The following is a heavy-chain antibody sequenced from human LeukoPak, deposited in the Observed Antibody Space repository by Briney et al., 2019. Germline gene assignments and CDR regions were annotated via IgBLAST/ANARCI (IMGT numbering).Heavy chain of an antibody. CDR1: GFTFSSYG. D-gene: IGHD3-9*01. J-gene: IGHJ3*02. CDR3: ARVLALWYYDILTGSPSDAFDI. V-gene: IGHV3-33*01. Sequence: GGSLRLSWAASGFTFSSYGMHWVRQAPGKGLEWVAFIWYDGSNKYYADSVKGRFTISRDNSKNTLYLQMNSLRAEDTAVYYCARVLALWYYDILTGSPSDAFDIWGQGTMVTVSS. CDR2: IWYDGSNK.